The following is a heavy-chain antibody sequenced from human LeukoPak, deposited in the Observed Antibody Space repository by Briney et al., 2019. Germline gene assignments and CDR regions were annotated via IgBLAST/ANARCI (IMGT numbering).Heavy chain of an antibody. J-gene: IGHJ6*02. Sequence: PGGSLRLSCAASGFTFSSYGMHWVRQAPEKGLEWVANIKPDGSETYSVDSVKGRFTISRDNAKNSLYLQMNSLRAEDTAVYYCARTLRFFRFLDVWGQGTTVTVSS. D-gene: IGHD3-3*01. CDR1: GFTFSSYG. V-gene: IGHV3-7*03. CDR2: IKPDGSET. CDR3: ARTLRFFRFLDV.